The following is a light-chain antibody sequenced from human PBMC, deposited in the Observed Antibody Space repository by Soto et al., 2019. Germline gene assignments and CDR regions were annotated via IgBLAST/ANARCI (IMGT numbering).Light chain of an antibody. CDR1: KRFSRY. CDR2: DAA. J-gene: IGKJ1*01. V-gene: IGKV3-11*01. Sequence: EMVLTQSPPTRPLSPGERATFSCRASKRFSRYLPWYRQKPGQAPRLLTYDAANWATGIPARFSGSGSETDFTLTISSLEPEDFAVYYCQQRSNWPWTFGQGTKVDIK. CDR3: QQRSNWPWT.